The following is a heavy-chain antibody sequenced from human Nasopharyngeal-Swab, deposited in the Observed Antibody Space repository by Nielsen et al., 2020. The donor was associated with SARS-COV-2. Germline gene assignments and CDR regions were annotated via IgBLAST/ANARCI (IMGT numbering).Heavy chain of an antibody. CDR2: INHSGST. J-gene: IGHJ6*02. CDR3: ARGSGGSYSRYYYYGMDV. D-gene: IGHD1-26*01. Sequence: PGKGLEWIGEINHSGSTHYNPSLKSRVTISVDTSKNQFSLKLSSVTAADTAVYYCARGSGGSYSRYYYYGMDVWGQGTTVTVSS. V-gene: IGHV4-34*01.